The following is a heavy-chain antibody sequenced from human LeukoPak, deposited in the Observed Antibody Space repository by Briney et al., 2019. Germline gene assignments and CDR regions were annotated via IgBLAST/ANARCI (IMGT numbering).Heavy chain of an antibody. CDR1: GFTFSSYA. Sequence: GGSLRLSCAASGFTFSSYAMSWVRQAPGKGLEWVSAISGSGGSTYYADSVKGRFTISRDNSKNTLYLQMNSLRAEDTAVYYCAKRQKGYYYGSGSSDYWGQGTLVTVSS. D-gene: IGHD3-10*01. CDR2: ISGSGGST. V-gene: IGHV3-23*01. J-gene: IGHJ4*02. CDR3: AKRQKGYYYGSGSSDY.